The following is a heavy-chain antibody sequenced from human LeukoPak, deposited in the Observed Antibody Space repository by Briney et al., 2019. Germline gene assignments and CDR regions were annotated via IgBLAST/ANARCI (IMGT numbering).Heavy chain of an antibody. D-gene: IGHD2-2*02. V-gene: IGHV1-2*02. J-gene: IGHJ6*02. CDR1: GYTFTGYY. CDR2: INPNSGGT. CDR3: ARECCSSTSCYTHFGYYYYGMDV. Sequence: ASVKVSCTASGYTFTGYYMHWVRQAPGQGLEWMGWINPNSGGTNYAQKFQGRVTMTRDTSISTAYMELSRLRSDDTAVYYCARECCSSTSCYTHFGYYYYGMDVWGQGTTVTVSS.